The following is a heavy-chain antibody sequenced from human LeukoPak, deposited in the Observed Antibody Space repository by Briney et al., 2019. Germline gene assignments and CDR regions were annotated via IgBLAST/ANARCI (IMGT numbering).Heavy chain of an antibody. V-gene: IGHV4-4*08. CDR2: IYTSGST. J-gene: IGHJ4*02. CDR3: ARDVTTIFGVVTDPGDY. CDR1: GGSISTYY. D-gene: IGHD3-3*01. Sequence: SETLSLTCTVSGGSISTYYWNWIRQSPGKGLEWIGRIYTSGSTNYNPSLKSRVTISVDTSKNQFSLKLSSVTAADTAVYYCARDVTTIFGVVTDPGDYWGQGTQVTVSS.